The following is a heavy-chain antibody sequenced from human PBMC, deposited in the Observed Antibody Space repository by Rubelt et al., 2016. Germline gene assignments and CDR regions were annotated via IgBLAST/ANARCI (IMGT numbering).Heavy chain of an antibody. Sequence: QVQLVQSGAEVKKPGASVKVSCKASGGPFSSYAISWVRQAPGQGLEWMGRIIPILGLGNYAPKFQGRVTITADKSTSTAYMELSSLRSEDTAVYYCAGLFKPGWGQGTLVTVSS. V-gene: IGHV1-69*04. CDR3: AGLFKPG. J-gene: IGHJ4*02. CDR2: IIPILGLG. D-gene: IGHD1-1*01. CDR1: GGPFSSYA.